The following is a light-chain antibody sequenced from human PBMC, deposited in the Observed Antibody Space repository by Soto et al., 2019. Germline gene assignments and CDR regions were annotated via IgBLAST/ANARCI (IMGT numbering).Light chain of an antibody. Sequence: QSVLTQPPSASGAPGQSVTIACSGSTSNVESETVNWYQQLPGTAPKLVVFSNNRRPSAVPDRFSASKSGTSASLAISNLQPEDEADYYCVAWDANLNGGVFGGGTKVTVL. CDR2: SNN. V-gene: IGLV1-44*01. J-gene: IGLJ3*02. CDR3: VAWDANLNGGV. CDR1: TSNVESET.